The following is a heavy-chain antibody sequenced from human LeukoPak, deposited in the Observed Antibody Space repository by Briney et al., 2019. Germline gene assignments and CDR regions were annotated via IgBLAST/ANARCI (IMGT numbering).Heavy chain of an antibody. D-gene: IGHD2-15*01. V-gene: IGHV3-21*01. CDR3: ARDGYCSGGSCYKESSDY. CDR2: ISSSSYI. CDR1: GFTFSSYW. J-gene: IGHJ4*02. Sequence: PGGSLRLSCAASGFTFSSYWMSWVRQAPGKGLEWVSSISSSSYIYYADSVKGRFTISRDNAKNSLYLQMNSLRAEDTAVYYCARDGYCSGGSCYKESSDYWGQGTLVTVSS.